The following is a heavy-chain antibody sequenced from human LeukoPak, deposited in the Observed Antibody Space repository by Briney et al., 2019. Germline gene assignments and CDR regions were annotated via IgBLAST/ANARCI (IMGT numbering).Heavy chain of an antibody. V-gene: IGHV4-30-2*05. CDR2: IYHSGST. CDR1: GGSISSGGYS. Sequence: SETLSLTCAVSGGSISSGGYSWSWIRQPPGKGLEWIGYIYHSGSTYYNPSLKSRVTISVDTSKNQFSLKLSSVTAADTAVYYCARVSPNYYDSSGYPDYWGQGTLVTVSS. CDR3: ARVSPNYYDSSGYPDY. J-gene: IGHJ4*02. D-gene: IGHD3-22*01.